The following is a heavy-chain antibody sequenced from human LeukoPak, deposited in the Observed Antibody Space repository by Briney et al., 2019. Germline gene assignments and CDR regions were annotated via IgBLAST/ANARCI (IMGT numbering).Heavy chain of an antibody. D-gene: IGHD5-18*01. CDR2: IKQDGCKQ. J-gene: IGHJ4*02. Sequence: PGGSLRLSCAASGFTFSDFWMSWVRQAPGKGLEWVANIKQDGCKQYYLDSVKGRFTISRDNAKNSLYLQMNSLRAEDTAVYYCARGQYSSGYWGQGTLVTVSS. CDR3: ARGQYSSGY. CDR1: GFTFSDFW. V-gene: IGHV3-7*01.